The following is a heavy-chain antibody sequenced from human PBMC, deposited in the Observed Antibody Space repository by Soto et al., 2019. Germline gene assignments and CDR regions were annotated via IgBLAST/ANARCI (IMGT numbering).Heavy chain of an antibody. V-gene: IGHV4-39*01. J-gene: IGHJ3*02. Sequence: QLQLQESGPGLVKPSETLSLTCTVSGGPISSSGYYWGWIRQPPGKGLEWIGSIYYSGSTYYNPSLKSRVTISVDTSKNQFSPKLSSVTAADTAVYYCASLMTSDAFDIWGQGTMVTVSS. CDR1: GGPISSSGYY. CDR2: IYYSGST. D-gene: IGHD4-17*01. CDR3: ASLMTSDAFDI.